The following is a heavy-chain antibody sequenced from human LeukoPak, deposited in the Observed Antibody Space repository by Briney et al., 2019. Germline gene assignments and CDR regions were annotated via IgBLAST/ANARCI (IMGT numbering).Heavy chain of an antibody. J-gene: IGHJ6*03. CDR2: ISSSTITI. CDR3: ARDAIPRYSMDV. V-gene: IGHV3-48*01. D-gene: IGHD2-2*02. Sequence: TGGSLRLSCAASGFTFSSYSMNWVRQAPGKGLEWVSYISSSTITIYYADSVKGRFTISRDNAKNSLPLQMNSLRAEDTAVYYCARDAIPRYSMDVWGKGTTVTVSS. CDR1: GFTFSSYS.